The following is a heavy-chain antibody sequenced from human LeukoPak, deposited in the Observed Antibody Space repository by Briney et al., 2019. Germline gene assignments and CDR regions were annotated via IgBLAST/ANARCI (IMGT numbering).Heavy chain of an antibody. V-gene: IGHV3-23*01. J-gene: IGHJ4*02. CDR2: ISGSGGGT. Sequence: GGSLRLSCEVSGITLSNYGLSWVRQAPGKGLEWVAGISGSGGGTNYADSVKGRFTISRDNSKNTLYLQMNSLRAEDTAVYFCAKRGVVIRVILVGFHKEAYYFDSWGQGALVTVSS. CDR1: GITLSNYG. D-gene: IGHD3-22*01. CDR3: AKRGVVIRVILVGFHKEAYYFDS.